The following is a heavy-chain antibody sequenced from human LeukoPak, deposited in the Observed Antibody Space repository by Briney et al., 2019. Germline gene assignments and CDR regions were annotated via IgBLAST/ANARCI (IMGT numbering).Heavy chain of an antibody. Sequence: ASVKVSCKASGYTFTGYYMHWVRQAPGQGLEWMGRINPNSGGTNYAQKFQGRVTMTRDTSISTAYMELSRLRSDDTVVYYCARDGDYGGNSIYFDYWGQGTLVTVSS. J-gene: IGHJ4*02. V-gene: IGHV1-2*05. CDR2: INPNSGGT. CDR3: ARDGDYGGNSIYFDY. D-gene: IGHD4-23*01. CDR1: GYTFTGYY.